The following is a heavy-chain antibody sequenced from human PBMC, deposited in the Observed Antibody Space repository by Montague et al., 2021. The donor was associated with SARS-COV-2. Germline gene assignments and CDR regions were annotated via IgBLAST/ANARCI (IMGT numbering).Heavy chain of an antibody. D-gene: IGHD5-18*01. CDR2: ISSSGSTI. V-gene: IGHV3-48*03. J-gene: IGHJ6*02. CDR1: GLTFSSYE. Sequence: SLRLSCAASGLTFSSYEMNWVRQAPGKGLEWVSYISSSGSTIYYADSVKGRFTISRDNAKNPLYLQMNSLRAEDTAVYYCARAVAWIQLWLHYYYYGMDVWGQGTTVTVSS. CDR3: ARAVAWIQLWLHYYYYGMDV.